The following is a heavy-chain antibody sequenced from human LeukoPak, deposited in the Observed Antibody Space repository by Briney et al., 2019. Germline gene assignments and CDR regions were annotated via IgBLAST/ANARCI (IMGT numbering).Heavy chain of an antibody. Sequence: GGSLRLSCAASGFTFDDYAMHWVRQAPGRGLEWVSGISWNSGSIGYADSVKGRFTISRDNAKNSLYLQMNSLRAEDRALYYCAKDEGVVASAGIDYWGQGTLVTVSS. J-gene: IGHJ4*02. V-gene: IGHV3-9*01. D-gene: IGHD2-2*01. CDR2: ISWNSGSI. CDR1: GFTFDDYA. CDR3: AKDEGVVASAGIDY.